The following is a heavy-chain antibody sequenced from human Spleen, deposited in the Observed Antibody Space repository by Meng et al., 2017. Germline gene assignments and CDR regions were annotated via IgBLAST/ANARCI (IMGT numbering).Heavy chain of an antibody. V-gene: IGHV1-2*02. CDR1: GYTFTGYY. J-gene: IGHJ4*02. D-gene: IGHD6-13*01. Sequence: ASVKVSCKASGYTFTGYYMHWVRQAPGQGLEWMGWINPNSGGTNYAQKFQGRVTMTRDTSISTAYMELSRLRSDDTAMYYCARDEDISAAGKLFGDYWGQGTLVTV. CDR3: ARDEDISAAGKLFGDY. CDR2: INPNSGGT.